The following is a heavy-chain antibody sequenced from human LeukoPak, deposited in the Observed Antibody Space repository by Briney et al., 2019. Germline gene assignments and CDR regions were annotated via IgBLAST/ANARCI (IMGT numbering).Heavy chain of an antibody. CDR2: IYNSGST. V-gene: IGHV4-34*01. CDR3: VRAYDY. J-gene: IGHJ4*02. Sequence: SETLSLTCAVYGGSFSGSNWSWIRRPPGKGLEWIGEIYNSGSTIYNPSLKSRVTTSVDTSKNQLSLNLNSVTAADTAVYYCVRAYDYWGQGTLVTVSS. CDR1: GGSFSGSN.